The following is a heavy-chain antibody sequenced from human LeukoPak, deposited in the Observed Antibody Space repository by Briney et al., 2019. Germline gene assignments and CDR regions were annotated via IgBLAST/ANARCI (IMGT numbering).Heavy chain of an antibody. CDR2: ISSDGSNK. J-gene: IGHJ5*02. Sequence: GTSLRLSCAASGFTFSSYGMHWVRQAPGKGLEWVAIISSDGSNKFYADSVKGRFTISRDNSKNTLYLQLNSLRPEDTAVYYCAKDTVTTGFDPWGQGTLVTVSS. V-gene: IGHV3-30*18. D-gene: IGHD4-11*01. CDR3: AKDTVTTGFDP. CDR1: GFTFSSYG.